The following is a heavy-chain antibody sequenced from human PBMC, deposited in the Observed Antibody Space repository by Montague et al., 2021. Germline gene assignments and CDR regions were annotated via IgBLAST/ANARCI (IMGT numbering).Heavy chain of an antibody. CDR2: TCYRFEWKN. Sequence: CAISGDSDGVKVPRRKWEGHTSARQPPRLGGTCYRFEWKNDYAESVKSRITIDPDTSKHQFSLHLNSVTPEDTAVYYCARIPVGSKYYFDFWGQGTLVTVSS. D-gene: IGHD2-2*01. CDR3: ARIPVGSKYYFDF. CDR1: GDSDGVKVPR. V-gene: IGHV6-1*01. J-gene: IGHJ4*02.